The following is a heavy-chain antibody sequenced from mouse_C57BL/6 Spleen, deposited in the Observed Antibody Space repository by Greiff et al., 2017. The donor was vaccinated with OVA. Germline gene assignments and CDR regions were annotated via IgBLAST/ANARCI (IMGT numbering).Heavy chain of an antibody. CDR3: AREGFWDGSSPFAY. V-gene: IGHV14-3*01. D-gene: IGHD1-1*01. J-gene: IGHJ3*01. Sequence: EVMLVESVAELVRPGASVKLSCTASGFNIKNTYMHWVKQRPEQGLEWIGRIDPANGNTKYAPKFQGKATITEDTSSNTAYLQLSSLTAEDTANYYCAREGFWDGSSPFAYWGQGTLVTVSA. CDR1: GFNIKNTY. CDR2: IDPANGNT.